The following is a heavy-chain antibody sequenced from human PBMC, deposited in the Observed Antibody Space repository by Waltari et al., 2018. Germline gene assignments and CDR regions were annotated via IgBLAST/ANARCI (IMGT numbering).Heavy chain of an antibody. CDR1: GYPFTDYY. CDR3: AMGRSGNPARGWLDP. D-gene: IGHD3-3*01. Sequence: EVQLVQSGAEVQKPGATVKISCKVSGYPFTDYYMHWVQQAPGKGLEWMGLVDPEDGETIYAEKFQGRVTITADTSTDTACMELSSLRSEDTAVYYCAMGRSGNPARGWLDPWGQGTLVTVSS. J-gene: IGHJ5*02. V-gene: IGHV1-69-2*01. CDR2: VDPEDGET.